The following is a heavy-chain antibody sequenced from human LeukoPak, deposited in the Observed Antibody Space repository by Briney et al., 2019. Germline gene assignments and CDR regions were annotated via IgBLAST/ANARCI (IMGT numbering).Heavy chain of an antibody. V-gene: IGHV3-21*01. CDR1: EFTFSSYS. Sequence: GGSLRLSCAASEFTFSSYSMNWVRQAPGKGLEWVSSISSDSTYIYHADSVKDRFSISRDNAKNSLYLQMNGLRAEDTAVYYCARDRVVTTYGMDVWGQGTTVTVSS. CDR3: ARDRVVTTYGMDV. D-gene: IGHD2-21*02. CDR2: ISSDSTYI. J-gene: IGHJ6*02.